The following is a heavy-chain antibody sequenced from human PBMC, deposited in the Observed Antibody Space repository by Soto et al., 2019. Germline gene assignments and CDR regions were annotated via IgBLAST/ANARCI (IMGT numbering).Heavy chain of an antibody. D-gene: IGHD3-10*01. V-gene: IGHV5-51*01. CDR1: GYSFTSYW. CDR2: IYLGDSDT. Sequence: GESLKISCKGSGYSFTSYWIGWVRQMPGKGLEWMGIIYLGDSDTRYSLSFQGQVTISADKSISTAYLQWSSLKASDTAMYYCASKVPTSDDYYYYYMDVWGKGTTVTVSS. CDR3: ASKVPTSDDYYYYYMDV. J-gene: IGHJ6*03.